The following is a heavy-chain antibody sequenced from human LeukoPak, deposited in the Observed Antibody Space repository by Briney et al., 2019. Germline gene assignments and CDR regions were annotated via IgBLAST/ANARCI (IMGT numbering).Heavy chain of an antibody. J-gene: IGHJ5*02. D-gene: IGHD4-23*01. CDR3: AREAAYGGANWFDP. CDR2: ISSSSSTI. CDR1: GFTFSSYS. V-gene: IGHV3-48*04. Sequence: GGSLRLSCAASGFTFSSYSMNWARQAPGKGLEWVSYISSSSSTIYYADSVKGRFTISRDNAKNSLYLQMNSLRAEDTAVYYCAREAAYGGANWFDPWGQGTLVTVSP.